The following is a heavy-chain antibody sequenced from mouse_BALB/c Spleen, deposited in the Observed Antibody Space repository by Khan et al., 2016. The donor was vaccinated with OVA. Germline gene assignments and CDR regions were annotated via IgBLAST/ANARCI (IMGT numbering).Heavy chain of an antibody. CDR1: GYSITSGYG. Sequence: VQLKQSGPGLVKPSQSLSLTCTVTGYSITSGYGWNWIRQFPGNKLEWMVYISYSGSTNYTPSLSSLIFITRNTSKNQFFLQLNSVTTEDTATYYCARTARIKYWGQGTTLTVSS. V-gene: IGHV3-2*02. J-gene: IGHJ2*01. CDR3: ARTARIKY. D-gene: IGHD1-2*01. CDR2: ISYSGST.